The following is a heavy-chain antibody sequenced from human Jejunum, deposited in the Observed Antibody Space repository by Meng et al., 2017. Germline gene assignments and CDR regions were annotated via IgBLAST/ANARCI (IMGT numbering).Heavy chain of an antibody. D-gene: IGHD1-26*01. V-gene: IGHV4-30-2*01. Sequence: QAQLQESGPGLVKPSQTLSLTCTVSGGSISSDGHTWSWIRQPPGKGLEWIGYIYHTGSTYYNPSLKSRVTISVDRSKNQFSLNLSSVTAADTAVYYCARMDSAFHYFDYWGQGTLVTVSS. CDR1: GGSISSDGHT. CDR2: IYHTGST. J-gene: IGHJ4*02. CDR3: ARMDSAFHYFDY.